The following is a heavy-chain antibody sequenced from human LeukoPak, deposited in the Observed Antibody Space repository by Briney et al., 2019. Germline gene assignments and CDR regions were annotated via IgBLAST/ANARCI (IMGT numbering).Heavy chain of an antibody. V-gene: IGHV4-4*02. Sequence: ASGTLSLTCAVSGGSISSSNWWSWVRQPPGKGLEWIGSIYYSGSTYYNPSLKSRVTISVDTSKNQFSLKLSSVTAADTAVYYCARDSQTLGGAGYYYGSGSYYATWGQGTLVTVSS. D-gene: IGHD3-10*01. CDR3: ARDSQTLGGAGYYYGSGSYYAT. J-gene: IGHJ4*02. CDR2: IYYSGST. CDR1: GGSISSSNW.